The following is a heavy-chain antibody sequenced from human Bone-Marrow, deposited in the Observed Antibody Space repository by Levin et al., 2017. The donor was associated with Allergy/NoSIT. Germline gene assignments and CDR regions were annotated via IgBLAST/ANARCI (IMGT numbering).Heavy chain of an antibody. D-gene: IGHD1-26*01. CDR2: IDWDGDE. CDR1: GFSLTTSGMC. J-gene: IGHJ6*02. Sequence: QTLSLTCTFSGFSLTTSGMCVAWIRQSPGKALEWLALIDWDGDEYYNRPLKTRLSISTDTSKNQVVLTMTHMDPVDTATYYCARSVVGPTAVYYGMDVWGQGTTVTVSS. V-gene: IGHV2-70*01. CDR3: ARSVVGPTAVYYGMDV.